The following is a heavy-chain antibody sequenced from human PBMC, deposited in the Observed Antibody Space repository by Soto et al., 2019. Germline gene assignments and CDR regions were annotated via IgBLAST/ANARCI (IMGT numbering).Heavy chain of an antibody. J-gene: IGHJ6*03. V-gene: IGHV3-33*01. Sequence: PGGSLRLSCAASGFTFSSYGMYWVRQAPGKGLEWVAVIWYDGSNKYYADSVKGRFTISRDNSKNTLYLQMNSLRAEDTAVYYCARRGDILTGPHYYYYYYMDVWGKGTAVTVSS. CDR3: ARRGDILTGPHYYYYYYMDV. CDR2: IWYDGSNK. D-gene: IGHD3-9*01. CDR1: GFTFSSYG.